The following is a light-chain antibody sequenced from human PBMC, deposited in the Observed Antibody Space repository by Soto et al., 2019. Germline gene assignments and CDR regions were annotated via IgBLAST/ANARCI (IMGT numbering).Light chain of an antibody. CDR3: QQHNNCPYT. Sequence: EIVMTQSPATLSVSPGESATLSCRASLAVSSNLAWYRQIPGQAPTLLIYRVSTRATDIPARFSGSGSGTEFSLLISSLQSEDFAVYYCQQHNNCPYTFGPGTKLEIK. CDR1: LAVSSN. CDR2: RVS. J-gene: IGKJ2*01. V-gene: IGKV3-15*01.